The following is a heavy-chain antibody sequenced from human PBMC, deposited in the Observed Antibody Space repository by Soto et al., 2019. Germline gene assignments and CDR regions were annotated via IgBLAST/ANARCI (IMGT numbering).Heavy chain of an antibody. D-gene: IGHD3-22*01. V-gene: IGHV1-18*01. J-gene: IGHJ4*02. CDR2: ISAYNGNT. CDR1: GYTFTSYG. Sequence: ASVKVSCKASGYTFTSYGISWVRQAPGQGLEWMGWISAYNGNTNYAQKLQGRVTMTTDTSTSTAYMELRSLRSDDTAVYYCGYVILSTYYYDSSGYYYIDYWGQGTLVTVAS. CDR3: GYVILSTYYYDSSGYYYIDY.